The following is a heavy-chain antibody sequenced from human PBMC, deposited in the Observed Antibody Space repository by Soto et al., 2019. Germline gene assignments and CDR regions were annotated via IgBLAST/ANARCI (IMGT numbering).Heavy chain of an antibody. D-gene: IGHD3-22*01. CDR1: GFTFSSYA. Sequence: GGSLRLSCAASGFTFSSYAMSWVRQAPGKGLEWVSAISGSGGSTYYADSVKGRFTISRDNSKNTLYLQMNSLRAEDTAVYYCAKAGLVVVVPTGDYWGQGTLVTVSS. J-gene: IGHJ4*02. CDR2: ISGSGGST. V-gene: IGHV3-23*01. CDR3: AKAGLVVVVPTGDY.